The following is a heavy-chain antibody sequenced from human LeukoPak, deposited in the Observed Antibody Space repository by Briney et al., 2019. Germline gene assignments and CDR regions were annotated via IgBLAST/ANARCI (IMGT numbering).Heavy chain of an antibody. V-gene: IGHV1-24*01. D-gene: IGHD5-18*01. CDR2: FDPEDGDT. Sequence: ASVKVSCKLSGYTLAELSIHWVRQVPGKGLEWMGGFDPEDGDTFFAQKFQGRVTMTEDTSTDTAYMELSSLRYEDTAVYYCATQDVDPTMGTGGYSDAFDVWGQGTLVTVSS. CDR1: GYTLAELS. CDR3: ATQDVDPTMGTGGYSDAFDV. J-gene: IGHJ3*01.